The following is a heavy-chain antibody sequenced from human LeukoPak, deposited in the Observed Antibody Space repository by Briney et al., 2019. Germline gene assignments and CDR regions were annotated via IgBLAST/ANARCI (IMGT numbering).Heavy chain of an antibody. CDR3: ARDNPLRYCSGGSCYSYYYGMDV. CDR1: GYTFTGYY. Sequence: ASVKVSCKASGYTFTGYYMHWVRQAPGQGVEWLGWINPKSGGTTYAQKSQGRVTMTRDTSISTAYMELSRLRSDDTAVYYCARDNPLRYCSGGSCYSYYYGMDVWGQGTTVTVSS. J-gene: IGHJ6*02. D-gene: IGHD2-15*01. V-gene: IGHV1-2*02. CDR2: INPKSGGT.